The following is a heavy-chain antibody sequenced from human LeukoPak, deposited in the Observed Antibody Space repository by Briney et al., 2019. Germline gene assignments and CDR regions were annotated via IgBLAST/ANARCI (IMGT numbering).Heavy chain of an antibody. CDR2: INPNSGGT. Sequence: ASVKVSCKASGYTFTGYYMHWVRQVPGQGLEWMGWINPNSGGTNYAHKFQGRVTMTRDTSISTAYMELSRLRSDDTAVYYCARDYGDYENWFDPWGQGTLVTVSS. CDR1: GYTFTGYY. D-gene: IGHD4-17*01. V-gene: IGHV1-2*02. J-gene: IGHJ5*02. CDR3: ARDYGDYENWFDP.